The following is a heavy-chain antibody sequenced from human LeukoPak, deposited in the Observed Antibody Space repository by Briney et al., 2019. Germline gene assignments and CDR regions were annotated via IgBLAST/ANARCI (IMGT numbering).Heavy chain of an antibody. CDR2: ISSSTTSI. Sequence: PGGSLRLSCAASVFTFNMYTMYWVRQAPGKGLEWVSSISSSTTSIYYADSVKGRFTISRDNVKNSLSLQMNSLRAEDTAVYYCARVDNYGGNPPDYWGQGTLVTVSS. J-gene: IGHJ4*02. CDR3: ARVDNYGGNPPDY. V-gene: IGHV3-21*01. D-gene: IGHD4-23*01. CDR1: VFTFNMYT.